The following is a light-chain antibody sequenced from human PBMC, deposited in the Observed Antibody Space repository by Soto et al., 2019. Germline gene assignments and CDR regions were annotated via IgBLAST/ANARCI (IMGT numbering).Light chain of an antibody. CDR2: GNI. CDR1: SSNIWAGYD. CDR3: QSYDSTLRARYV. Sequence: QDVLSEPPSFSGAPGQRVTISCTGSSSNIWAGYDVHWYQQRPGTAPKLLIFGNINRPSGVPDRFSGSKSGTSASLAITGLQAEDEGDYYCQSYDSTLRARYVFGTGTKVTVL. J-gene: IGLJ1*01. V-gene: IGLV1-40*01.